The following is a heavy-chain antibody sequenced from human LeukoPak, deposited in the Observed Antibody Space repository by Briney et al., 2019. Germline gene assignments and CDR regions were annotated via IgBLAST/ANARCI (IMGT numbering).Heavy chain of an antibody. CDR3: AKDPVADLEYFDY. J-gene: IGHJ4*02. D-gene: IGHD6-19*01. CDR1: GFIFSNYG. CDR2: ISGSGGST. Sequence: GGSLRLSCAASGFIFSNYGMNWVRQAPGKGLEWVSAISGSGGSTYYADSVKGRFTISRDNSKNTLYLQMNSLRAEDTAVYYCAKDPVADLEYFDYWGQGTLVTVSS. V-gene: IGHV3-23*01.